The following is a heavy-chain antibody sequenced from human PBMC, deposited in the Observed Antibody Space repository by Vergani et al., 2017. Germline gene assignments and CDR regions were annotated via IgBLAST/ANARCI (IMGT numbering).Heavy chain of an antibody. CDR2: MNPNSGNT. J-gene: IGHJ5*02. Sequence: QVQLVQSGAEVKKPGASVKVSCKASGYTFTSYDINWVRQATGQGLEWMGWMNPNSGNTGYAQKFQGRVTMTRNTSISTAYMELSSLRSEDTAVYYCARDLVEVRRRGYSSGWYWFDPWGQGTLVTVSS. CDR3: ARDLVEVRRRGYSSGWYWFDP. D-gene: IGHD6-19*01. V-gene: IGHV1-8*01. CDR1: GYTFTSYD.